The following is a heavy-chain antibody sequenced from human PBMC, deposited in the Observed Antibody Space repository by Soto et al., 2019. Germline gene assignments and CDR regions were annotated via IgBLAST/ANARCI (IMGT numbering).Heavy chain of an antibody. CDR1: GFSFSSYA. CDR2: VWYDGSNK. V-gene: IGHV3-33*01. J-gene: IGHJ5*02. Sequence: QVQLVESGGGVVQPGRSLRLSCTASGFSFSSYAMHWVRQAPGKGLEWVAVVWYDGSNKYYVDSVKGRFAISRDNSKNTLALQMSSRTVEDTAVYYCARGTRTAGGTPQFDPWGQGTLVTVSS. CDR3: ARGTRTAGGTPQFDP. D-gene: IGHD6-13*01.